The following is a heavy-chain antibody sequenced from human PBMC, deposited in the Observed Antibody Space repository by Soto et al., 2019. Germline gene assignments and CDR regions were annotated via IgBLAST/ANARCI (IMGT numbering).Heavy chain of an antibody. Sequence: QVRLQQSGPGLVKPSETVSLTCDVSSVSITSSNWWTWVRQPPGKGLAWLGKISHSGTVNYNATLRSRVTISVDKPKNQLSLKLMSVTAADTAVYYCARDYDGFDYWGPGILVTVSS. D-gene: IGHD3-16*01. J-gene: IGHJ4*02. V-gene: IGHV4-4*02. CDR3: ARDYDGFDY. CDR2: ISHSGTV. CDR1: SVSITSSNW.